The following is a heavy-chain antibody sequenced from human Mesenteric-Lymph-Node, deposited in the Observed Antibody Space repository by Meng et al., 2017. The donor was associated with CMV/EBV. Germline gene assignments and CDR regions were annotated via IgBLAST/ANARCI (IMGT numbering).Heavy chain of an antibody. CDR2: INSNGGST. V-gene: IGHV3-64*02. D-gene: IGHD3-22*01. J-gene: IGHJ4*02. CDR1: GFTFSSYA. Sequence: GESLKISCVASGFTFSSYAMHWVRQAPGKGLEYVSAINSNGGSTYYADSVKGRFTISRDNSKNTLYLQMDNLRAEDMAVYSCARDYDLSVYYYGPFDYWGQGTLVTVSS. CDR3: ARDYDLSVYYYGPFDY.